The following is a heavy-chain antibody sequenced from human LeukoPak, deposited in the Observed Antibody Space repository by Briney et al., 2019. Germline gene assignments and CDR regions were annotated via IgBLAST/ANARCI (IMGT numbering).Heavy chain of an antibody. CDR3: AREGYCRSTSCFDP. Sequence: ASVKVSCKASGYTFTGYGISWVRQAPGQGLEWMGWINAYNGNTNYAEKLQGRVTMTTDTSTSTAYMELRSLRSDDTAVYYCAREGYCRSTSCFDPWGQGTLVTV. J-gene: IGHJ5*02. CDR1: GYTFTGYG. V-gene: IGHV1-18*01. CDR2: INAYNGNT. D-gene: IGHD2-2*01.